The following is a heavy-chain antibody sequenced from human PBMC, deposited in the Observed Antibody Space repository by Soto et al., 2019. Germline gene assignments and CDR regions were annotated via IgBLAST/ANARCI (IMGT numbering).Heavy chain of an antibody. CDR1: GGTFSSYA. D-gene: IGHD4-17*01. Sequence: QVQLVQSGAEVKKPGSSVKVSCKASGGTFSSYAISWVRQAPGQGLEWMGGIIPIFGTSNYAQKFQGRVTITADESTSTAYMERRSLRSGDTAVYYCARDRDYGDYLGHWYFDLWGRGTLVTVSS. V-gene: IGHV1-69*12. J-gene: IGHJ2*01. CDR3: ARDRDYGDYLGHWYFDL. CDR2: IIPIFGTS.